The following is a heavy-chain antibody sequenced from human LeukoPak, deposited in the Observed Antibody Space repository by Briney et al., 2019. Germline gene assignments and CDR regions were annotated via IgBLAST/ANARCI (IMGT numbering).Heavy chain of an antibody. CDR3: ARVNYRSGSYSSWFDP. V-gene: IGHV4-59*08. CDR2: ISDSGSH. CDR1: GGSISSYY. Sequence: SETLSLTCTVSGGSISSYYWGWIRQPPGKELEWTGYISDSGSHNYNPSLKSRVTMSVDTSKNQFSLKLSSVSATDTAMYYCARVNYRSGSYSSWFDPWGQGTLVTVSS. J-gene: IGHJ5*02. D-gene: IGHD3-10*01.